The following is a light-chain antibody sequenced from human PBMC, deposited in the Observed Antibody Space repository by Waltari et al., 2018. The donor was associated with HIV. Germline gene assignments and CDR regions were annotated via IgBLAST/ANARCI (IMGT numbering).Light chain of an antibody. V-gene: IGKV3-20*01. J-gene: IGKJ1*01. Sequence: IALTQSPGTLSLSPGARATLSCRASQTISSTYLAWYQQKPGQAPRLLIYGASRRATGSPDRFSGSGSGTEFTLTISSLEPEDCAVYYCQQYIGSPRTFGQGTKVELK. CDR3: QQYIGSPRT. CDR2: GAS. CDR1: QTISSTY.